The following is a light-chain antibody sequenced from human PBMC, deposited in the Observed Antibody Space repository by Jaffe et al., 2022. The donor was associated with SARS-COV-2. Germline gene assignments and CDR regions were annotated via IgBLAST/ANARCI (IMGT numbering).Light chain of an antibody. CDR3: QSYDNSPNTWV. V-gene: IGLV1-40*01. J-gene: IGLJ3*02. CDR1: SSNIGAGFD. Sequence: QSVLTQPPSVSGAPGQRVTISCTGSSSNIGAGFDVHWYQQLPRSAPRLLIYGNNNRPSGVPDRFSGSKSGTSASLAISGLQTEDEADYYCQSYDNSPNTWVFGGGTKLTVL. CDR2: GNN.